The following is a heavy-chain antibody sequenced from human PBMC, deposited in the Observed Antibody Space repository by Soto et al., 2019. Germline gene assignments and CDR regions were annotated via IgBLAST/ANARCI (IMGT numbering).Heavy chain of an antibody. CDR3: AKADLPGGGISAFDY. CDR2: ISRSGDTS. CDR1: GFTFDNYV. Sequence: GGSLRLSCAASGFTFDNYVMTWVRQAPGKGLEWASAISRSGDTSYYADSAKGRFTISRDNSKSRLYLEMSSLRAEDTALYYCAKADLPGGGISAFDYWGQGILVTVSS. V-gene: IGHV3-23*01. D-gene: IGHD2-15*01. J-gene: IGHJ4*02.